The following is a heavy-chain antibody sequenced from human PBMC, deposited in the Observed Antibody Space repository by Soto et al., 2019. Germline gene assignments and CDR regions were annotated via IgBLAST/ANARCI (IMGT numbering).Heavy chain of an antibody. Sequence: GGSLRLSCAGSGFIVNGKKYITWVRQAPGKGLEWVASISSGSSDTWYADSVKGRFIISRDNAQNSLFLQMNTLRPEDTAMYYCARVAYWGPGTQVTVSS. V-gene: IGHV3-21*01. CDR1: GFIVNGKK. CDR3: ARVAY. J-gene: IGHJ1*01. CDR2: ISSGSSDT.